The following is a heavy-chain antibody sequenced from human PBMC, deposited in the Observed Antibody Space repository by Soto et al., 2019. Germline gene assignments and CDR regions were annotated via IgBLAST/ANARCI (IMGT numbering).Heavy chain of an antibody. J-gene: IGHJ4*01. D-gene: IGHD1-26*01. CDR1: GDSVSSSSAG. V-gene: IGHV6-1*01. CDR2: TYYRSKWYY. CDR3: ARGEQYSGRIFDY. Sequence: SQTLSLTCAITGDSVSSSSAGWSWVRQSPSRGLEWLGRTYYRSKWYYEYAVSVRGRITINPDTSKNQYSLQLNSVTPEDTAAYFCARGEQYSGRIFDYWGQGTLVTVSS.